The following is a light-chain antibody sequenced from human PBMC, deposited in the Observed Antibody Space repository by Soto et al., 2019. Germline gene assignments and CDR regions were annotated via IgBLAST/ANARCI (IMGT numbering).Light chain of an antibody. CDR1: QTIDSW. V-gene: IGKV1-5*03. J-gene: IGKJ1*01. Sequence: DIQMTQSPSTLSAAVGERVTMTCRASQTIDSWLAWYQQRPGKPPNLLIYKASTLASGVPSRFSGSGSGTEFTLTINSLQPDDFATYYCQQYHIYSGTFGQGTKVDIK. CDR3: QQYHIYSGT. CDR2: KAS.